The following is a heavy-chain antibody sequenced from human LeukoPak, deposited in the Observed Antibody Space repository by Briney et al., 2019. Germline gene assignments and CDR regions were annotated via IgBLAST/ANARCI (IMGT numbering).Heavy chain of an antibody. CDR1: GYTFTSYG. J-gene: IGHJ4*02. V-gene: IGHV1-18*01. Sequence: GASVKVSCKASGYTFTSYGISWVRQAPGQGLEWMAVITPNNGRPTYAQKFQGRVTVTMDTYSSTVYMELSNLGSDDTAIYYCARDQIQVWYMVGRFDSWGQGTLVSVSS. CDR3: ARDQIQVWYMVGRFDS. D-gene: IGHD5-18*01. CDR2: ITPNNGRP.